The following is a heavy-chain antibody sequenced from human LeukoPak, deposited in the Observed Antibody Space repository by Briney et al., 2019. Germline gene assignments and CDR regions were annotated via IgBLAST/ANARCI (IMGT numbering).Heavy chain of an antibody. CDR1: GYIFSHYG. Sequence: GGTLRLSCAASGYIFSHYGMNWVRQAPGKGLEWVSVIFSGGTTLYADSVKGRFTISRDNSKNTLYLQMNSLRAEDTAVYYCANTRKRYCSGGNCYSGILVYFDYWGQGTLVTVSS. CDR3: ANTRKRYCSGGNCYSGILVYFDY. J-gene: IGHJ4*02. V-gene: IGHV3-NL1*01. CDR2: IFSGGTT. D-gene: IGHD2-15*01.